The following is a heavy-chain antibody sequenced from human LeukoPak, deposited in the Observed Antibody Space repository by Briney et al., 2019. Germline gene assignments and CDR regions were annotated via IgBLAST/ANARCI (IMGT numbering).Heavy chain of an antibody. CDR1: GFTFSSYA. J-gene: IGHJ3*02. CDR3: AKVPVFSLTISEVVTDDAFDI. Sequence: GGSLRLSCAASGFTFSSYAMSWVRQAPGKGLEWVSAIGGSGGATYYADSVKGRFTISRDNSENTLYLQMNSLRAEDTAVYYCAKVPVFSLTISEVVTDDAFDIWGQGTIVTVSS. V-gene: IGHV3-23*01. D-gene: IGHD3-3*01. CDR2: IGGSGGAT.